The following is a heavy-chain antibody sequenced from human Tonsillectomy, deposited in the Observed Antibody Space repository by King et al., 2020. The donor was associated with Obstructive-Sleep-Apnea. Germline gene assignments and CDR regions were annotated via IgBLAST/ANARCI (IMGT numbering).Heavy chain of an antibody. V-gene: IGHV4-30-4*01. CDR1: GGAISSGDYY. D-gene: IGHD2-21*01. CDR2: IYYSGST. J-gene: IGHJ4*02. CDR3: ARAIKLGPFDY. Sequence: VQLQESGPGLVKPSQTLSLTCTVSGGAISSGDYYWRWIRQPPGKGLEWIGYIYYSGSTYYNPSLKSRITISVDTSKRQFSLRLSSVTAADTAVYYCARAIKLGPFDYWGQGTLVTVSS.